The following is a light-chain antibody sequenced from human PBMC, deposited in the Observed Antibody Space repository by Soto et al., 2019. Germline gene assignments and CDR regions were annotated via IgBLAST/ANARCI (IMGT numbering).Light chain of an antibody. Sequence: QSALTQPRSVSGSPGQSVTISCTGTSSDVGGYTYVSWYQQHPGKAPKLMMYDVTERPSGVPDRFSGSKSGNTASLTISGLQAEDEADYYCCSYAGSYTWVFGGGTKLTVL. CDR3: CSYAGSYTWV. J-gene: IGLJ3*02. V-gene: IGLV2-11*01. CDR2: DVT. CDR1: SSDVGGYTY.